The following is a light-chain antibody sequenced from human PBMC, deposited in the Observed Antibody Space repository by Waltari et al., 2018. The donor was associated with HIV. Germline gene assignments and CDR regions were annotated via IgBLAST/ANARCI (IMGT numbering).Light chain of an antibody. CDR2: GTP. Sequence: QSVLTQPPLVSGAPGQRVIISCTGSTSRIGAGHQVHWYQQLPGTAPKLLIYGTPNRPSGVPDRFSGSKPGTSASLAITGLQAEDEAHYYCQSYDTSLAGPRVFGTGTKVTVL. CDR1: TSRIGAGHQ. J-gene: IGLJ1*01. V-gene: IGLV1-40*01. CDR3: QSYDTSLAGPRV.